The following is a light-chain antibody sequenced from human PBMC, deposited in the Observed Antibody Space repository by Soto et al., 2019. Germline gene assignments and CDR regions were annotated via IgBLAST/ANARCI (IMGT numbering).Light chain of an antibody. CDR2: GTS. V-gene: IGKV3-15*01. CDR1: QSVSSN. J-gene: IGKJ1*01. Sequence: ELVMTPSPATLSVSSGERATLSCRASQSVSSNLSWYQQKPGQAPRLLIYGTSTRATGIPARFSGSGSGTEFTLTISSLQSEDFAVYYCQQYNNWPPKTFGQGTKVDI. CDR3: QQYNNWPPKT.